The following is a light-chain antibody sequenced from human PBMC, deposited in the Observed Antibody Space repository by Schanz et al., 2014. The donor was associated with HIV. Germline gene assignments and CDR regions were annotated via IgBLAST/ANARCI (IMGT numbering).Light chain of an antibody. CDR3: ATWDDSLNGWV. Sequence: QSVLTQAPSVSGTPGQRVTISCSGSSSNFRSNAVNWYQQLPGTAPRLVIYNTFHRPSGVPDRFSGSQSGTSASLAISGLQSEDESDFFCATWDDSLNGWVFGGGTKVTVL. CDR1: SSNFRSNA. CDR2: NTF. V-gene: IGLV1-44*01. J-gene: IGLJ3*02.